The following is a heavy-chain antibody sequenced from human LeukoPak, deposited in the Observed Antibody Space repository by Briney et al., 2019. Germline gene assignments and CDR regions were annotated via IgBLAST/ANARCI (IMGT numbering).Heavy chain of an antibody. CDR1: GGSISSSSYY. Sequence: SETLSLTCTVSGGSISSSSYYWGWIRQSPGKGLEWIGNIYYSGSTYYNPSLKSRVSISVDTSKNQFSLKLNSVTAADTAVYYCARVWGVTDFYDSRGAFDIWGQGTMVTVSS. CDR2: IYYSGST. J-gene: IGHJ3*02. CDR3: ARVWGVTDFYDSRGAFDI. D-gene: IGHD3-22*01. V-gene: IGHV4-39*07.